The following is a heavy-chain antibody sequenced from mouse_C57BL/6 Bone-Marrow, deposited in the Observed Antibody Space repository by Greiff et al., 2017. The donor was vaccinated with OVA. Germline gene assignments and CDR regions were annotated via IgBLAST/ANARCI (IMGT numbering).Heavy chain of an antibody. CDR1: GFNIKDDY. V-gene: IGHV14-4*01. J-gene: IGHJ3*01. CDR3: TLAWFAY. Sequence: VQLQQSGAELVRPGASVKLSCTASGFNIKDDYMHWVKQRPEQGLEWIGWIDPENGDTEYASKVQGKGPITADKSSNTAYLQLSSLTSEDTTVYYCTLAWFAYWGQGTLVTVSA. CDR2: IDPENGDT.